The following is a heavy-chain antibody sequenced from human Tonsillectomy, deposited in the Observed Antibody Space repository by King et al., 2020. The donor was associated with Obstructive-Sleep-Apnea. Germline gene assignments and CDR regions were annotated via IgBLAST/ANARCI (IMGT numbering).Heavy chain of an antibody. CDR2: KKHDGSEK. Sequence: VQLVESGGGLVQPGGSLRLSCAASGFTFSSYWMSWVRQDPGKGLEWVANKKHDGSEKYYVDSVKGRFTISRDNAKNSLYLQMNSLRAEDTAVYYCARERFGELLVIFDYWGQGTLVTVSS. J-gene: IGHJ4*02. CDR1: GFTFSSYW. V-gene: IGHV3-7*01. CDR3: ARERFGELLVIFDY. D-gene: IGHD3-10*01.